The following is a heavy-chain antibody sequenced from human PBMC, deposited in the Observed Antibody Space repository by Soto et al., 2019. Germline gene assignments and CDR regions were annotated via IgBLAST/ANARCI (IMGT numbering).Heavy chain of an antibody. CDR1: GGCISISGYY. CDR3: ATGSTGYSSSWRPPVPGSNDAFDI. Sequence: SGTLFLTCTVSGGCISISGYYWAWIRQTPEKGLEWIGSIYYSGSTYYNPSLKSRVTISVDTSKNQFSLKLSSVTAADTAVCYCATGSTGYSSSWRPPVPGSNDAFDIWGQGTMVTVSS. D-gene: IGHD6-13*01. J-gene: IGHJ3*02. V-gene: IGHV4-39*07. CDR2: IYYSGST.